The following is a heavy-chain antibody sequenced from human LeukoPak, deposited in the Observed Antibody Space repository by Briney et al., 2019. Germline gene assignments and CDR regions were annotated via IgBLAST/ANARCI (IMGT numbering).Heavy chain of an antibody. D-gene: IGHD7-27*01. J-gene: IGHJ4*02. CDR1: GGSISSYY. V-gene: IGHV4-59*01. CDR3: ASRKLGNDY. CDR2: IYYTGT. Sequence: SETLSLTCTVSGGSISSYYWTWIRQPPGKGLEWIGYIYYTGTSYNPSLKSRVPISADTSKNQFSLKLISVTAADTAVYYCASRKLGNDYWGQGTLVTVSS.